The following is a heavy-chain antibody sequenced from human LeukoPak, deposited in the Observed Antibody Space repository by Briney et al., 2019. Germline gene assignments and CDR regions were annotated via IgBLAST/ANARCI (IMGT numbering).Heavy chain of an antibody. CDR1: GFTFSSYA. D-gene: IGHD6-25*01. J-gene: IGHJ4*02. CDR2: ISGGGGGT. V-gene: IGHV3-23*01. CDR3: ARPLERRLIHHFDF. Sequence: PGGSLRLSCAASGFTFSSYAMSWVRQAPGKGLEWVSAISGGGGGTYYADSVKGRFTISRDNSKNTLYLQMNSLRTDDTGVYYCARPLERRLIHHFDFWGPGTLVTVSS.